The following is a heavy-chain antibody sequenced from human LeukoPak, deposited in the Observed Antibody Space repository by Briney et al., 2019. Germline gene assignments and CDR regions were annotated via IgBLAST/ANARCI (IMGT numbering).Heavy chain of an antibody. V-gene: IGHV5-51*01. CDR3: ARAGGNASPYYYYMDV. Sequence: PGESLQISCKGSGYSFTTYWIGWVRQMPGEGLEWMGIIYPGDSDAKYSPSFQGQVTISADKSISTAYLQWSSLKASDTAIYYCARAGGNASPYYYYMDVWGKGTTVTVSS. CDR1: GYSFTTYW. D-gene: IGHD2-2*01. J-gene: IGHJ6*03. CDR2: IYPGDSDA.